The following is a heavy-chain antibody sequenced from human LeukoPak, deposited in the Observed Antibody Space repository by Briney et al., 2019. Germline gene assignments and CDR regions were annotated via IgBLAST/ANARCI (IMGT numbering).Heavy chain of an antibody. Sequence: GRSLRLSCAASGFTFSSYGMHWVRQAPGKGPEWVAVIWYDGSNKYYADSVKGRFTISRDNSKNTLYLQMNSLRAEDTAVYYCAKEGIVVVPVYYYYYYMDVWGKGTTVTVSS. D-gene: IGHD2-2*01. J-gene: IGHJ6*03. CDR2: IWYDGSNK. CDR1: GFTFSSYG. V-gene: IGHV3-33*06. CDR3: AKEGIVVVPVYYYYYYMDV.